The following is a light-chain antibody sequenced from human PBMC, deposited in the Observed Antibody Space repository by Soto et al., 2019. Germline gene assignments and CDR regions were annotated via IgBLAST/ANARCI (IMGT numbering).Light chain of an antibody. J-gene: IGKJ4*01. V-gene: IGKV3-15*01. CDR2: DAS. CDR3: QQYNNWPLT. Sequence: EIVMTQSPATLSVSPGERATLSCRASQSVNRNLAWYQQKPGQTPRLLIYDASTRATGIPASFSGSGSGTDVTLTISSLQSEDFAVYYCQQYNNWPLTFGGGTNVEIK. CDR1: QSVNRN.